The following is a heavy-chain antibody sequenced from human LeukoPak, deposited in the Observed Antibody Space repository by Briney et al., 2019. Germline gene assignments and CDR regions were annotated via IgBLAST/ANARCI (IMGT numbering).Heavy chain of an antibody. J-gene: IGHJ4*02. CDR3: ARESGKFDY. CDR1: GLPIGDFA. V-gene: IGHV3-43*02. Sequence: PGGSLRLSCVASGLPIGDFAMHWVRQAPGKGLEWVSLISGDGVSTFYADSVKGRLSISRDNSKNSLSLEMNSLRTEDTAMYYCARESGKFDYWGQGTLVAVSS. CDR2: ISGDGVST.